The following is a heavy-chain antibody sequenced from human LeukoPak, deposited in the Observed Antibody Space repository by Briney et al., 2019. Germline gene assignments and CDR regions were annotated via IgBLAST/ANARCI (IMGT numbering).Heavy chain of an antibody. CDR2: SIPIFGTA. D-gene: IGHD3-10*01. CDR1: GGTFTSYA. J-gene: IGHJ6*03. V-gene: IGHV1-69*13. Sequence: ASVKVSCKASGGTFTSYAISGVRQAPGQGLEWMGGSIPIFGTANYAQKFQGRVTITADESTSTAYMELSSLRSEDTAVYYCARYSGGGSGSTDADYYYYYMDVWGKGTTVTISS. CDR3: ARYSGGGSGSTDADYYYYYMDV.